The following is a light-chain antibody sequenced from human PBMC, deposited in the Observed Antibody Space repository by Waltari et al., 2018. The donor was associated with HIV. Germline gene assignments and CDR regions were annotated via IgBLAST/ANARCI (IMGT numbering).Light chain of an antibody. Sequence: EVVVTRTPAALPLFPGTACTLSGTPSQHVGNNVAWYQKKPGQAPRLLIYGASTRATGVPGKFGGSGSGTEFNFTIASLQAEDSAVYYCQQYDNWSRTFGPGTTVEI. J-gene: IGKJ1*01. CDR3: QQYDNWSRT. CDR2: GAS. V-gene: IGKV3-15*01. CDR1: QHVGNN.